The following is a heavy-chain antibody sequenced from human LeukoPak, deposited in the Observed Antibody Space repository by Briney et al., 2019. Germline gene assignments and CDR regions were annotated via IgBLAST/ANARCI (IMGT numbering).Heavy chain of an antibody. CDR3: ARDQLGVVGAADY. CDR1: GYTFTSYG. V-gene: IGHV1-69*06. J-gene: IGHJ4*02. CDR2: IIPIFGTA. D-gene: IGHD2-15*01. Sequence: SVKVSCKASGYTFTSYGISWVRQAPGQGLEWMGGIIPIFGTANYAQKFQGRVTITADKSTSTAYMELSSLRSEDTAVYYCARDQLGVVGAADYWGQGTLVTVSS.